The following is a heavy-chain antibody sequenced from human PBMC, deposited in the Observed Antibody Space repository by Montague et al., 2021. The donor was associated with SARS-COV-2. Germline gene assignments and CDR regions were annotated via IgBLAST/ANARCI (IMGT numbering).Heavy chain of an antibody. J-gene: IGHJ4*02. V-gene: IGHV3-23*01. D-gene: IGHD2-2*02. CDR2: VDTT. Sequence: VDTTYYADSVKGRFTISRDNSNNTLSLQMSSLRAEDTARYYCVKDPIPGIDFWRQGTLVVGSS. CDR3: VKDPIPGIDF.